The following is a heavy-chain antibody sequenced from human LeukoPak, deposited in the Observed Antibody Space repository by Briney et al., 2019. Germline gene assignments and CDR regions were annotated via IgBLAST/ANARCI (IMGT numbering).Heavy chain of an antibody. CDR3: ARDRHIAGAGYYFDY. J-gene: IGHJ4*02. CDR2: VADDGKDK. Sequence: GGSLRLSCAASGFTFSTYPMHWVRQAPGKGLEWVAAVADDGKDKHYVESVKGRFTISRDNSKNTLYLQMNSLRVEDTAVYYCARDRHIAGAGYYFDYWGQGTLVTVSS. V-gene: IGHV3-30*04. D-gene: IGHD6-19*01. CDR1: GFTFSTYP.